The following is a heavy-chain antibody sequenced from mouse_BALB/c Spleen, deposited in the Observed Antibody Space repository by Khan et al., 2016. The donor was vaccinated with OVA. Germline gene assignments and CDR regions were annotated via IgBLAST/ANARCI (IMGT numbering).Heavy chain of an antibody. V-gene: IGHV5-6*01. J-gene: IGHJ3*01. CDR3: ADHFTGAFAY. D-gene: IGHD4-1*01. CDR1: GFTFSSYS. CDR2: ISSGGDYT. Sequence: EVELVESGGDLVKPGGSLKLSCAASGFTFSSYSMSWVRQTPDKRLEWVASISSGGDYTYYPDSVQGRFTISRDNAKNTLYLQMSDLKSEDTAMDSCADHFTGAFAYWGQGTLVTVSA.